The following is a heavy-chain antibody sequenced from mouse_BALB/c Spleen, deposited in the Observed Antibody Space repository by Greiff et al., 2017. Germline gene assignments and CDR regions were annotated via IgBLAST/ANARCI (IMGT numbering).Heavy chain of an antibody. CDR2: INPGSGGT. V-gene: IGHV1-54*01. D-gene: IGHD2-1*01. CDR3: ARDGNYGDYAMDY. Sequence: QVHVKQSGAELVRPGTSVKVSCKASGYAFTNYLIEWVKQRPGQGLEWIGVINPGSGGTNYNEKFKGKATLTADTSSSTAYMQLSSLTSEDSAVYFCARDGNYGDYAMDYWGQGTSVTVSS. J-gene: IGHJ4*01. CDR1: GYAFTNYL.